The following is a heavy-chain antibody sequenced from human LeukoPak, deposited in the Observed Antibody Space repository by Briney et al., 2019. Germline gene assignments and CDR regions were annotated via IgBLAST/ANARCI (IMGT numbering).Heavy chain of an antibody. V-gene: IGHV4-61*02. Sequence: SETLSLTCTVSGDSISSGNYYWTWIRQPAGKGLEWIGRIYTSGSTNYNPSLNSRVTISPDMSKNQISLKLTSVTAADTAVYYCARASTWNSGRHFFDYWSQGTLVTVSS. J-gene: IGHJ4*02. CDR2: IYTSGST. D-gene: IGHD1/OR15-1a*01. CDR3: ARASTWNSGRHFFDY. CDR1: GDSISSGNYY.